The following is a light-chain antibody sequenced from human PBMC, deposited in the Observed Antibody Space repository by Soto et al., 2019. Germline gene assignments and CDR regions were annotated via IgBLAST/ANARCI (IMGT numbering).Light chain of an antibody. CDR1: SSDIGAVTS. CDR2: DII. CDR3: SSYSRTTTLVV. Sequence: QSALTQPASVSGSPGQSITISCTGTSSDIGAVTSVSWYQQHPGKAPKLIIYDIIHRPSGVSDRFSGSKSVNTASLTVSGLQPEDEANYYCSSYSRTTTLVVFGGGTQLTVL. V-gene: IGLV2-14*03. J-gene: IGLJ2*01.